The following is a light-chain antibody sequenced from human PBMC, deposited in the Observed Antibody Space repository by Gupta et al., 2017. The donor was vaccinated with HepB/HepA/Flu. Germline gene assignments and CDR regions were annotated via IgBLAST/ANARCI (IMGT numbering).Light chain of an antibody. CDR1: SSDVGGYNY. J-gene: IGLJ2*01. Sequence: QSALTQPASVSGSPGQSITISCTGTSSDVGGYNYVSWYQQHPGKAPKLMIYEVSNRPSGVSNRFSGSKSGSTASLTISGLQAEDEADYYCGSYTSSNTLVFGGGTKLTVL. CDR2: EVS. V-gene: IGLV2-14*01. CDR3: GSYTSSNTLV.